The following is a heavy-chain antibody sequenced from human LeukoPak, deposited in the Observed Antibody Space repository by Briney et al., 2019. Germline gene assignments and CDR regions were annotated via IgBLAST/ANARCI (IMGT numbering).Heavy chain of an antibody. D-gene: IGHD2-15*01. Sequence: PGGSLRLSCAASGFTFRSYSMNWVRQAPGKGLEWVSYISSSSSTIYYADSVKGRFTISRDNAKNSLYLQMNSLRAEDTALYYCAKDGDCSGGSCYRFDYWGQGTLVTVSS. CDR2: ISSSSSTI. CDR3: AKDGDCSGGSCYRFDY. V-gene: IGHV3-48*04. J-gene: IGHJ4*02. CDR1: GFTFRSYS.